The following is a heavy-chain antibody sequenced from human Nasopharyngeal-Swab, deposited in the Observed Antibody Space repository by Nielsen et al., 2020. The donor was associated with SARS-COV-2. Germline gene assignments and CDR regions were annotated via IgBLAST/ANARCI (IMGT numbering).Heavy chain of an antibody. CDR2: INPSGGST. D-gene: IGHD1-1*01. Sequence: ASVKVSCKASGYTFTVYYMHWVRQAPGQGLEWMGRINPSGGSTSYAQKFQGRVTMTRDTSTSTVYMELRSEDTAVYYCARDAAAGTTRGAFDIWGQGTMVTVSS. J-gene: IGHJ3*02. CDR1: GYTFTVYY. CDR3: ARDAAAGTTRGAFDI. V-gene: IGHV1-46*01.